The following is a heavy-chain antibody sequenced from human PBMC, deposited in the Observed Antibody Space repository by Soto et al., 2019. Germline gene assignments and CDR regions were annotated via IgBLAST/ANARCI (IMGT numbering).Heavy chain of an antibody. J-gene: IGHJ4*02. CDR2: IYPGDSDT. Sequence: GESLKISCQASGYSFISSWIGWVRQMPGKGLERMGIIYPGDSDTRYSPSFQGQVTISADKSTSTAYLQWSSLKASDTATSYCARMMAASGTAFDYWGQGALVTVSS. CDR3: ARMMAASGTAFDY. CDR1: GYSFISSW. D-gene: IGHD6-13*01. V-gene: IGHV5-51*01.